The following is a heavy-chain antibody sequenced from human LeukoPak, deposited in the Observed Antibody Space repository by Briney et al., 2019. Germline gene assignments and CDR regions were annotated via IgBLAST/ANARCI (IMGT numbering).Heavy chain of an antibody. CDR1: GGSFSGYY. D-gene: IGHD1/OR15-1a*01. J-gene: IGHJ3*02. CDR2: INHSGST. CDR3: ATLDWNKRWAFDI. Sequence: PSETLSLTCAVYGGSFSGYYWSWIRQPPGKGLEWIGEINHSGSTNYNPSLKSRVTISVDTSKNQFSLKLSSVTAADTAVYYCATLDWNKRWAFDIWGQGTMVTVSS. V-gene: IGHV4-34*01.